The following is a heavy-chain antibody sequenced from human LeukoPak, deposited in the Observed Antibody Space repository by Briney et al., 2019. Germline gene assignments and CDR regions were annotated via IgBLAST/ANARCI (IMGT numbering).Heavy chain of an antibody. D-gene: IGHD4-17*01. CDR2: IYHSGST. V-gene: IGHV4-30-2*01. Sequence: TSETLSLTCAVSGGSISSGGYSWSWIRQPPGTGLEWIGYIYHSGSTYYNPSLKSRVTISVDRSKNRFSLKLSSVTAADTAVYYCASMTTVTGVDYWGQGTLVTVSS. CDR1: GGSISSGGYS. CDR3: ASMTTVTGVDY. J-gene: IGHJ4*02.